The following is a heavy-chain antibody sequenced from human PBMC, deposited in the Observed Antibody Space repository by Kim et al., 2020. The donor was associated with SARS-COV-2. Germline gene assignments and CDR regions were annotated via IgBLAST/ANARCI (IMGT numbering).Heavy chain of an antibody. V-gene: IGHV1-69*13. J-gene: IGHJ5*02. CDR3: ARVSSGWQQLVHKGLNWFDP. CDR2: IIPIFGTA. D-gene: IGHD6-13*01. CDR1: GGTFSSYA. Sequence: SVKVSCKASGGTFSSYAISWVRQAPGQGLEWMGGIIPIFGTANYAQKFQGRVTITADESTSTASMELSSLRSEDTAVYYCARVSSGWQQLVHKGLNWFDPWGQGTLVTVSS.